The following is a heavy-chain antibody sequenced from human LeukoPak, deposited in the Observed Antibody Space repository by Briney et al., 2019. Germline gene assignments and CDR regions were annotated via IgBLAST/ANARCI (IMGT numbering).Heavy chain of an antibody. CDR3: ARDLGVGATSFGY. D-gene: IGHD1-26*01. J-gene: IGHJ4*02. CDR2: IIPNFGTA. CDR1: GGTFSSYA. V-gene: IGHV1-69*13. Sequence: ASVKVSCKASGGTFSSYAISWVRQAPGQGLEWMGGIIPNFGTANYAQKFQGRVTITADESTSTAYMELSSLRSEDTAVYYCARDLGVGATSFGYWGQGTLVTVSS.